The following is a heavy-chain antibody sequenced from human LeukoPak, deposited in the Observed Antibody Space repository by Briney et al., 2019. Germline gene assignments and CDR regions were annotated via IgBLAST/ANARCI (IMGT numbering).Heavy chain of an antibody. Sequence: PGGSLRLSCVASGFAFSNYNMNWVRQAPGKGLEWVSAISGSGGSTYYADSVKGRFTISRDNSKNTLYLQMNSLRAEDTAVYYCAKATDGLQLWLLYYFDYWGQGTLVTVSS. V-gene: IGHV3-23*01. CDR2: ISGSGGST. D-gene: IGHD5-18*01. CDR3: AKATDGLQLWLLYYFDY. J-gene: IGHJ4*02. CDR1: GFAFSNYN.